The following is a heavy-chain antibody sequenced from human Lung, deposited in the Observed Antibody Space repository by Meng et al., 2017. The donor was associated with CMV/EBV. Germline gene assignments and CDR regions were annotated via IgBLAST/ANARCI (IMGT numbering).Heavy chain of an antibody. V-gene: IGHV3-7*01. CDR3: ARSMLEVNRYYYGIDV. D-gene: IGHD1-1*01. CDR1: GFTFSSFW. CDR2: IKQDESEI. Sequence: SCAASGFTFSSFWMAWVRQAPGKGLEWVGNIKQDESEIQYVGSVKGRFTITRDNAKNSLFLQMNSLRAEDTAVYYCARSMLEVNRYYYGIDVWGEGTPVTVSS. J-gene: IGHJ6*04.